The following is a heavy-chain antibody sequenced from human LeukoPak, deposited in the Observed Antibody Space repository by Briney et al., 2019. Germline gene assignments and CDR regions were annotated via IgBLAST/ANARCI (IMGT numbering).Heavy chain of an antibody. D-gene: IGHD2-15*01. V-gene: IGHV3-66*02. Sequence: GGSLRLSCVASGFTVCSNYMSWVRQAPGKGLEWVSAIYSGGSTYYADSVKGRFTISRDNSKNTLYLQMNSLRAEDTAVYYCARVAYAYYYYGMDVWGQGTTVTVSS. CDR3: ARVAYAYYYYGMDV. CDR2: IYSGGST. CDR1: GFTVCSNY. J-gene: IGHJ6*02.